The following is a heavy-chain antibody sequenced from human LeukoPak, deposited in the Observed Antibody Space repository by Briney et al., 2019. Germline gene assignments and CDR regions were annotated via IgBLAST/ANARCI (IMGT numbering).Heavy chain of an antibody. Sequence: PSETLSLTCTVSGGSISGSSYYWGWIRQPPGKGLEWIGSIYYSGSTYYNPSLKSRVTISVDMSKNQFSLKLSSVTAADTAVYYCARGINTYYDFWSGYYPIYLDYWGQGTLVTVSS. CDR2: IYYSGST. J-gene: IGHJ4*02. CDR3: ARGINTYYDFWSGYYPIYLDY. V-gene: IGHV4-39*07. D-gene: IGHD3-3*01. CDR1: GGSISGSSYY.